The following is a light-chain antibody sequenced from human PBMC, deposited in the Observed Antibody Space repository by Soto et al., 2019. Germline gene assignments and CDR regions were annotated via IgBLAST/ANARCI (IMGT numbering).Light chain of an antibody. CDR1: QGIGSA. Sequence: AIQLTQSPSSLSASVGDRVSITCRASQGIGSALAWYQLKPGAAPALLIYDASTLESGVPSRFSGSRSGADFTLTISSLQPEDFAIYYCQNFRSSAISFGGGTKVEIK. CDR3: QNFRSSAIS. CDR2: DAS. J-gene: IGKJ4*01. V-gene: IGKV1-13*02.